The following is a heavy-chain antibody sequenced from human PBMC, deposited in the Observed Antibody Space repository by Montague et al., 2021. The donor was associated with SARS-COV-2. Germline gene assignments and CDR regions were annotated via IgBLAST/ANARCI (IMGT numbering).Heavy chain of an antibody. CDR2: INHCGTT. V-gene: IGHV4-34*01. CDR3: ARNSFRARFLDWSFYFTF. Sequence: SETLSLTCAVYGGSFTTCYWSWIRQPPGKGLEWIGEINHCGTTNFNPALKSRVTMSVDTSKNQFSLTLTSVTAADTAIYFCARNSFRARFLDWSFYFTFWGQGSVVTVSS. D-gene: IGHD3/OR15-3a*01. CDR1: GGSFTTCY. J-gene: IGHJ4*02.